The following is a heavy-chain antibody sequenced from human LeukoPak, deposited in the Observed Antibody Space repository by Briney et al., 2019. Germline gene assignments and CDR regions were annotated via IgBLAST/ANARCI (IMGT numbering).Heavy chain of an antibody. D-gene: IGHD5-12*01. J-gene: IGHJ6*04. CDR1: GFTFNIHG. CDR2: IWFDGTSE. Sequence: PGGSLRLSCAVSGFTFNIHGMHWVRQAPGKGLEWVALIWFDGTSEYYADSVKGRFTIFRDNSQNTLYLQMNSLRAEDTAVYYCAKVLRAFSAYDPLDVWGKGTTVTVSS. V-gene: IGHV3-33*06. CDR3: AKVLRAFSAYDPLDV.